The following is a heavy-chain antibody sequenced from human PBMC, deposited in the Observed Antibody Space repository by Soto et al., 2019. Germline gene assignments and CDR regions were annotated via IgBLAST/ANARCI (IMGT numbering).Heavy chain of an antibody. CDR2: IGGYKGNT. CDR3: APHTLDTGMPSGY. V-gene: IGHV1-18*01. Sequence: QVQLVQLGAELREPGPQVRVSGKVSGSTLPTFVATWGRQAPGKALEWMGWIGGYKGNTNYAQKLQGRVTLTTDTSTSTAYMELRSLRSDDTAVYYCAPHTLDTGMPSGYWGQGTLVTVSS. J-gene: IGHJ4*02. CDR1: GSTLPTFV. D-gene: IGHD5-18*01.